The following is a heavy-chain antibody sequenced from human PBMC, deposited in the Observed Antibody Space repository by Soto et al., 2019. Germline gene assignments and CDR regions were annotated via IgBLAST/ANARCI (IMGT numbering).Heavy chain of an antibody. J-gene: IGHJ5*02. V-gene: IGHV3-7*05. CDR3: ARDVNWNDHFKDNWFDP. CDR2: IKQDGSEK. D-gene: IGHD1-1*01. CDR1: GFTFSSYW. Sequence: GGSLRLSCAASGFTFSSYWMSWVRQAPGKGLEWVANIKQDGSEKYYVDSVKGRFTISRDNAKNSLYLQMNSLRAEDTAVYYCARDVNWNDHFKDNWFDPWGQGTLVTVSS.